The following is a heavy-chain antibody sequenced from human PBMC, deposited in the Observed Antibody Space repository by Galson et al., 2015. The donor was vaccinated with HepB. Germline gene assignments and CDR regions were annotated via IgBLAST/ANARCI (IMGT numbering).Heavy chain of an antibody. D-gene: IGHD3-3*01. CDR1: GFTFDDYA. CDR2: ISWNSGSI. J-gene: IGHJ3*02. CDR3: AKQDTIFGVVIINNGAFDI. Sequence: SLRLSCAASGFTFDDYAMHWVRQAPGKGLEWVSGISWNSGSIGYADSVKGRFTISRDNAKNSLYLQMNSLRAEDTALYYCAKQDTIFGVVIINNGAFDIWGQGTMVTVSS. V-gene: IGHV3-9*01.